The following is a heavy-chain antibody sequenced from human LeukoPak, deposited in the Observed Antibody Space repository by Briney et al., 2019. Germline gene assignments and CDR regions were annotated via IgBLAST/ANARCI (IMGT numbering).Heavy chain of an antibody. CDR1: GYTFTDYD. J-gene: IGHJ5*02. V-gene: IGHV1-8*01. D-gene: IGHD6-13*01. Sequence: ASVKVSCKASGYTFTDYDINWVRQATGQGPEWMGWMNPNSGNTGYAQKFQGRVTMTMNTSISTAYMDLSSLTSDDTAVYYCARGRRGSSWYLDNCFDPWGQGTPVTVSS. CDR2: MNPNSGNT. CDR3: ARGRRGSSWYLDNCFDP.